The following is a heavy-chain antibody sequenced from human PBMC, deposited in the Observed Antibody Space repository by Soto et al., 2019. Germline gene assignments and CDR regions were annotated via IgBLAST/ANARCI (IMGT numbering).Heavy chain of an antibody. CDR2: ISGSGGST. J-gene: IGHJ5*02. CDR1: GFTFSSYA. Sequence: GGSLRLSCAASGFTFSSYAMSWVRQAPGKGLEWVSAISGSGGSTYYADSVKGRFTISRDNSKNTLYLQMNSLRAEDTAVYYCAKSRQWERSYNWFDPWGQGTLVTVSS. D-gene: IGHD1-26*01. CDR3: AKSRQWERSYNWFDP. V-gene: IGHV3-23*01.